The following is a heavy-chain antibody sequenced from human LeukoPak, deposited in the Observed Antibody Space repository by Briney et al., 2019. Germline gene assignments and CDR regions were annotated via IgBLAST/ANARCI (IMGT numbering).Heavy chain of an antibody. V-gene: IGHV1-18*01. D-gene: IGHD2-15*01. CDR3: VRDYFCSGGTCDDCFDP. Sequence: ASVKVSCKASGYTFTNYGISWVRQAPGQGLEWMAWISTYDHDTNYAQKFRGRVAMTTDISTSTAYMELRSLGSDDTAVYYCVRDYFCSGGTCDDCFDPWGQGTLVTVSS. CDR1: GYTFTNYG. CDR2: ISTYDHDT. J-gene: IGHJ5*02.